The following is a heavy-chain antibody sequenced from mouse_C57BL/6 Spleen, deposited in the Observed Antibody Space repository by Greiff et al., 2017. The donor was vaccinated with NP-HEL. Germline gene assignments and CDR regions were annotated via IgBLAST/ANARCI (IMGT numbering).Heavy chain of an antibody. V-gene: IGHV1-4*01. D-gene: IGHD1-1*01. J-gene: IGHJ4*01. CDR1: GYTFTSYT. CDR2: INPSSGYT. CDR3: ARNDGSSRYAMDY. Sequence: QVQLKESGAELARPGASVKMSCKASGYTFTSYTMHWVKQRPGQGLDWIGYINPSSGYTKYNQKFKDKATLTADKSSSTAYMQLSSLTSEDSAAYYWARNDGSSRYAMDYWGQGTSVTVAS.